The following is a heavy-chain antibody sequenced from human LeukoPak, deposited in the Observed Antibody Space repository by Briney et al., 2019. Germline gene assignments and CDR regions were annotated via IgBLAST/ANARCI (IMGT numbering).Heavy chain of an antibody. Sequence: GGSLRLSCEASGFTFSNYEVNWVRQAPGKGLEWVSAISGSAVITFYADSVKGRFTISRDNSKNTLYLQMNSLRAEDTALYYCAKSRLSGINDAFDIWGQGTMVTVSS. V-gene: IGHV3-23*01. D-gene: IGHD3-3*01. J-gene: IGHJ3*02. CDR3: AKSRLSGINDAFDI. CDR2: ISGSAVIT. CDR1: GFTFSNYE.